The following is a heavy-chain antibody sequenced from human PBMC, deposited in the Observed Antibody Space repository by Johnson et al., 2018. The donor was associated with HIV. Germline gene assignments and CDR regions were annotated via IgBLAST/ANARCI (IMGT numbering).Heavy chain of an antibody. CDR2: IGYDGSNK. CDR3: ARERVGDAFDI. Sequence: QVQLVESGGGVVQPGRSLRLSCGASGFSFNNYAMHWVRQAPGKGLEWVEVIGYDGSNKYYADSVKGRLTVSRDNSKNTLYLQMNSLRAEDTALYYCARERVGDAFDIWGQGTMVTVSS. CDR1: GFSFNNYA. J-gene: IGHJ3*02. D-gene: IGHD1-26*01. V-gene: IGHV3-30*04.